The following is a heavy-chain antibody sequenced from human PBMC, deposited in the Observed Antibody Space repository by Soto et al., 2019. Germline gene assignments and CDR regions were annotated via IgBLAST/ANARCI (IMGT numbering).Heavy chain of an antibody. CDR1: GYTFTSYG. CDR3: ARGPRITIFGVVIRPFDY. J-gene: IGHJ4*02. V-gene: IGHV1-18*01. Sequence: ASVKVSCKASGYTFTSYGISWVRQAPGQELEWMGWISAYNGNTNYAQKLQGRVTMTTDTSTSTAYMELRSPRSDDTAVYYCARGPRITIFGVVIRPFDYWGQGTLVTVSS. D-gene: IGHD3-3*01. CDR2: ISAYNGNT.